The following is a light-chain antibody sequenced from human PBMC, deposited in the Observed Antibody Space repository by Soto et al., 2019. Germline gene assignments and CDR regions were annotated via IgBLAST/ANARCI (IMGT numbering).Light chain of an antibody. CDR1: QSISSL. J-gene: IGKJ1*01. V-gene: IGKV3D-15*01. CDR2: GAS. Sequence: EIVLTQSPATLSVSPGERATLSCRASQSISSLLAWYQQKPGQAPRLLIYGASSRATGIPDRFSGSGSGTEFTLTISSLQPEDFATYYCLQHNSYPRTFGQGTKV. CDR3: LQHNSYPRT.